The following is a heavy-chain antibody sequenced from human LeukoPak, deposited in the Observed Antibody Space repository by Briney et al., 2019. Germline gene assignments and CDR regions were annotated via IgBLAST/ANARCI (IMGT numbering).Heavy chain of an antibody. CDR3: ALGGFQTHYYDSSGYYPADAFDI. V-gene: IGHV1-18*01. CDR2: ISAYNGNT. D-gene: IGHD3-22*01. Sequence: EASVKVSCKASGYTFTSYGISWVRQAPGQGLEWMGWISAYNGNTNYAQKLQGRVTMTTDTSTSTAYMELRSLRSDDTAVYYCALGGFQTHYYDSSGYYPADAFDIWGQGTMVTVSS. J-gene: IGHJ3*02. CDR1: GYTFTSYG.